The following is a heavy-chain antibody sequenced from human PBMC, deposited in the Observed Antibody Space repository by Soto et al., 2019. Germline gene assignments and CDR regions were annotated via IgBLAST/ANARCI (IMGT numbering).Heavy chain of an antibody. CDR2: IKSKTDGGTT. D-gene: IGHD3-3*01. CDR1: GFTFSNAC. V-gene: IGHV3-15*01. CDR3: TTARSPPTYYDFWSGYYGYYYSYMDV. J-gene: IGHJ6*03. Sequence: PGGSLRLSCAASGFTFSNACMSWVRQAPGKGLEWVGRIKSKTDGGTTDYAAPVKGRFTISRDDSKNTLYLQMNSLKTEDTAVYYCTTARSPPTYYDFWSGYYGYYYSYMDVWGKGTTVTVSS.